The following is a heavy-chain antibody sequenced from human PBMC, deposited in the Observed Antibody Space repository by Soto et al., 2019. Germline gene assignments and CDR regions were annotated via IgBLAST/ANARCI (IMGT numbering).Heavy chain of an antibody. V-gene: IGHV1-2*02. CDR3: ARADDGYYYTFDY. J-gene: IGHJ4*02. CDR2: INPNSGVT. CDR1: GYTFTGYY. Sequence: QVQLVQSGAEVKGPGASVRVSCKASGYTFTGYYIHWVRQAPGQGPEWMGWINPNSGVTKCAQKFQGRVTMTRDASLSTAYMELSRLRSDDTAIYYCARADDGYYYTFDYWGQGTLVTVSS. D-gene: IGHD3-22*01.